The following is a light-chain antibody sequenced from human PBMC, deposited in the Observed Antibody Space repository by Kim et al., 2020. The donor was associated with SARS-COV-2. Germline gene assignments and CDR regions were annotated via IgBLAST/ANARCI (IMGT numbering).Light chain of an antibody. CDR1: QSVSSSY. CDR2: GAS. Sequence: SPGERVTLSCRASQSVSSSYLAWYQQKPGQAPRLLIYGASSRATGIPDRFSGSGSGTDFTLTISRVEPEDFAVYYCQQYGSSPRYTFGQGTKLEIK. V-gene: IGKV3-20*01. CDR3: QQYGSSPRYT. J-gene: IGKJ2*01.